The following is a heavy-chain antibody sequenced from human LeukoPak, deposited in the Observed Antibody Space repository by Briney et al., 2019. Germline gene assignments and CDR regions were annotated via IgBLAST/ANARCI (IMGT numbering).Heavy chain of an antibody. J-gene: IGHJ6*02. CDR1: GFTFSSYG. CDR3: AKDFLLDTAIIMVKYYYYYYGMDV. V-gene: IGHV3-30*18. D-gene: IGHD5-18*01. Sequence: GGSLRLSCAASGFTFSSYGMHWVRQAPGKGLEWVAVISYDGSNKYYADSVKGRFTISRDNSKNTLYLQMNSLRAEDTAVYYCAKDFLLDTAIIMVKYYYYYYGMDVWGQGTTVTVSS. CDR2: ISYDGSNK.